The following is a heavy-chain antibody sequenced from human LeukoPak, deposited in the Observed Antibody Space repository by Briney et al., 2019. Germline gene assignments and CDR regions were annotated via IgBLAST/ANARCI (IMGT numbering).Heavy chain of an antibody. D-gene: IGHD1-26*01. V-gene: IGHV4-39*01. Sequence: PSETLSLTCTVSGGSISSSSYYWGWIRQPPGKGLEWIGSIYYSGRTYYNPSLKSRVTISVDTSKSQFSLKLSSVTAADTAVYYCARRNSDGSYFDSWGQGTLVTVSS. J-gene: IGHJ4*02. CDR3: ARRNSDGSYFDS. CDR2: IYYSGRT. CDR1: GGSISSSSYY.